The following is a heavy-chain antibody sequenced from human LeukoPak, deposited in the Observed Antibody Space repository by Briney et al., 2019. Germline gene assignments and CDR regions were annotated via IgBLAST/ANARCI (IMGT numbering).Heavy chain of an antibody. V-gene: IGHV1-69*05. CDR1: GDTFSSYA. CDR3: ARDRPTYGSGDNYFDY. J-gene: IGHJ4*02. D-gene: IGHD3-10*01. CDR2: IIPILGTA. Sequence: SVKVSCKAPGDTFSSYAISWVRQAPGQGLEWMGRIIPILGTANYAQKFQGRVTITTDESTSTAYMELSSLRSEDTAVYYCARDRPTYGSGDNYFDYWGQGTLVTVSS.